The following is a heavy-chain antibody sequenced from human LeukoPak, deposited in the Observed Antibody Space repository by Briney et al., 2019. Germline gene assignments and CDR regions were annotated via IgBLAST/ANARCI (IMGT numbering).Heavy chain of an antibody. V-gene: IGHV3-11*04. CDR3: ARETSLNIYYYYYMDV. CDR2: ISSSGSTI. D-gene: IGHD2/OR15-2a*01. CDR1: GFTFSDYY. Sequence: GGSLRLSCAASGFTFSDYYMSWIRQAPGKGLEWVSYISSSGSTIYYADSVKGRFTISRDNAKNSLYLQMNSLRAEDTAVYYCARETSLNIYYYYYMDVWGKGTTVTISS. J-gene: IGHJ6*03.